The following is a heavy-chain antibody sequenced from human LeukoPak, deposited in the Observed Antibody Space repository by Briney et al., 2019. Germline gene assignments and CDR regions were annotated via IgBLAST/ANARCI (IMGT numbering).Heavy chain of an antibody. CDR3: ARSGGGWFGARDAFDI. D-gene: IGHD2-15*01. CDR1: GGSISSYY. Sequence: PSETLSLTCTVSGGSISSYYWSWIRQPPGKGLEWIGYIYYSGSTNYNPSLKSRVTIPVDTSKNQFSLKLSSVTAADTAVYYCARSGGGWFGARDAFDIWGQGTMVTVSS. CDR2: IYYSGST. V-gene: IGHV4-59*01. J-gene: IGHJ3*02.